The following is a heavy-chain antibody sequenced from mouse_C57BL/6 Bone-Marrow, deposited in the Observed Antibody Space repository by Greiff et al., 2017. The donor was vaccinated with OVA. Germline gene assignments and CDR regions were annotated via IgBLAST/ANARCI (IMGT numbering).Heavy chain of an antibody. Sequence: DVKVEESGGGLVKPGGSLKLSCAASGFTFSSYAMSWVRQTPEKRLEWVATIRDGGSYIYYPDNVKGRFTISRDNAKNNLYLQMSHLKSEDTAMYYCARGEDYGEYTMDYWGKGTSVTVSS. CDR3: ARGEDYGEYTMDY. CDR2: IRDGGSYI. V-gene: IGHV5-4*03. D-gene: IGHD2-4*01. CDR1: GFTFSSYA. J-gene: IGHJ4*01.